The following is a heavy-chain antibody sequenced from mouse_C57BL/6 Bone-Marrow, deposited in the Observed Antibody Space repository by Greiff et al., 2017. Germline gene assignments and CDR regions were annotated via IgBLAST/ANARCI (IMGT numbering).Heavy chain of an antibody. V-gene: IGHV1-64*01. J-gene: IGHJ3*01. Sequence: VQLQQPGAELVKPGASVKLSCKASGYTFTSYWMHWVKQRPGQGLEWIGMIHPNSGSTNYNEKFKSKATLSVDKSSSTAYMQLSSLTSEDAAVYYCARDPAWFAYWGQGTLVTVSA. CDR3: ARDPAWFAY. CDR1: GYTFTSYW. CDR2: IHPNSGST.